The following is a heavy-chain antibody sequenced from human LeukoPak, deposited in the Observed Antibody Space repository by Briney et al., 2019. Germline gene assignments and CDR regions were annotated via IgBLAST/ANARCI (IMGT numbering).Heavy chain of an antibody. CDR1: GGTLSSNI. V-gene: IGHV1-2*02. CDR3: ARVESWERSGSSQDAFDI. Sequence: ASVKVSCKASGGTLSSNIVIWVRQAPGQGLEWMGWINPNSGGTNYAQKFQGRVTMTRDTSISTAYMELSRLRSDDTAVYYCARVESWERSGSSQDAFDIWGQGTMVTVSS. J-gene: IGHJ3*02. CDR2: INPNSGGT. D-gene: IGHD1-26*01.